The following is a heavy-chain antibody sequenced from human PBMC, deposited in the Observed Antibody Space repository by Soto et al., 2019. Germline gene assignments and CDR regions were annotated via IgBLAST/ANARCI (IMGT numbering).Heavy chain of an antibody. Sequence: WGTLRLSCAATGFTFIGYAMTCVRHSPVKGREWVSAVTANGGSTYSADSVKGRFTISRDNSKNTLFLQMNSLRAEDTAVYYCASLGVGDWANYYYYYGMDVWGQGTTVTVSS. CDR1: GFTFIGYA. J-gene: IGHJ6*02. V-gene: IGHV3-23*01. CDR2: VTANGGST. CDR3: ASLGVGDWANYYYYYGMDV. D-gene: IGHD2-21*02.